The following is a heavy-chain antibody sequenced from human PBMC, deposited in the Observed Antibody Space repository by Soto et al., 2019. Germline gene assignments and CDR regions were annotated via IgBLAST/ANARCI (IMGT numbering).Heavy chain of an antibody. CDR1: GYTFTGYY. CDR2: INPNSGCT. V-gene: IGHV1-2*04. Sequence: ASVKVSCKASGYTFTGYYMHWVRQAPGQGLEWMGWINPNSGCTNYAQKFQGWVTMTRDTSISTAYMELSRLRSDDTAVYYCARDPYDRGDAFDIWGQGTMVTVSS. J-gene: IGHJ3*02. CDR3: ARDPYDRGDAFDI. D-gene: IGHD3-9*01.